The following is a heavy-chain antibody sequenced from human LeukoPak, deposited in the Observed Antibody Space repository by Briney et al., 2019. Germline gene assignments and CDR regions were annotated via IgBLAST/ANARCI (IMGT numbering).Heavy chain of an antibody. V-gene: IGHV3-21*06. J-gene: IGHJ5*02. CDR2: ISSRSSFI. CDR1: GFTFSDYY. Sequence: GGSLRLSCAASGFTFSDYYMNWVRQAPGKGLEWVSSISSRSSFIYYADSVKGRFTISRDNAKHSLYLQMSSLRAEDTAVYYCARNDYGDWFDPWGQGTLVTVSS. D-gene: IGHD4-17*01. CDR3: ARNDYGDWFDP.